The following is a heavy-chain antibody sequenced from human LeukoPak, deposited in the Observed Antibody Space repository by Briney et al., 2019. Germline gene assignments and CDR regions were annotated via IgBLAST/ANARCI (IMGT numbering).Heavy chain of an antibody. CDR1: GFTFSSFG. Sequence: GGSLRLSCAASGFTFSSFGMHWDRQAPGKGLEWVAVIWYDGSERFYADSVKGRFTISRDNSKNTLYLQMNSLRAEDTAAYYCARGGNAFDIWGQGTMVTVSS. CDR3: ARGGNAFDI. J-gene: IGHJ3*02. D-gene: IGHD1-14*01. CDR2: IWYDGSER. V-gene: IGHV3-33*01.